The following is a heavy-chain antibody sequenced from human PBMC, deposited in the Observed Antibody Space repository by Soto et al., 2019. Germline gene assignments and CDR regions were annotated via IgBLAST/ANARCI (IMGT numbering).Heavy chain of an antibody. CDR1: GYIFSSYG. Sequence: GASVKVSCKASGYIFSSYGISWVRQAPGQGLEWMGWISAYNGKINSPAKFQGRLTMTTDTSTSTAFMELRSLRSDDTAVYYCARDSSWSCNGGSCPHTNDWFDPWGQGTLVTVSS. CDR2: ISAYNGKI. V-gene: IGHV1-18*01. D-gene: IGHD2-15*01. CDR3: ARDSSWSCNGGSCPHTNDWFDP. J-gene: IGHJ5*02.